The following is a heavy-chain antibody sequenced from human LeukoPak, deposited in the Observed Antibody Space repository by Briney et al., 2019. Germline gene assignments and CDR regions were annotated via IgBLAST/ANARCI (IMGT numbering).Heavy chain of an antibody. D-gene: IGHD2-2*01. Sequence: SQTLSLTCTVSGVSISSGDYHWSWLRQPPGKGRLSIGYIYYSGSTYYNPSLKSRVTISVDTSKNQFSLKLSSVTAADTAVYYCARAGIVVVPAATDYFDYWGQGTLVTVSS. V-gene: IGHV4-30-4*08. J-gene: IGHJ4*02. CDR3: ARAGIVVVPAATDYFDY. CDR1: GVSISSGDYH. CDR2: IYYSGST.